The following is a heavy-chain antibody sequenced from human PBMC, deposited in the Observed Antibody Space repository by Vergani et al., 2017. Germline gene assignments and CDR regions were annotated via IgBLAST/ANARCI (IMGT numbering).Heavy chain of an antibody. V-gene: IGHV4-38-2*01. CDR1: GFSIDHGYY. J-gene: IGHJ4*02. CDR2: IYRTGRT. D-gene: IGHD3-9*01. CDR3: ARRSGIVYDIFSGTQYFFDF. Sequence: QVQLQESGPGLVKPSETLSLTCAVSGFSIDHGYYWEWLRQPPGKGLEWIGSIYRTGRTHFNPSLKSRVTISVDTSNNHFSLRLNSLTAADTAVYYCARRSGIVYDIFSGTQYFFDFWGQGALVTVSS.